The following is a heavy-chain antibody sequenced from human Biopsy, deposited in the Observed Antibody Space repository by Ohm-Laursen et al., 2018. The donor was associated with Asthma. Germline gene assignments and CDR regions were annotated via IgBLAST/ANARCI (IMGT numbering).Heavy chain of an antibody. Sequence: SLRLCSSASGFTLSTHTMSWVRQVPGQGLAWVASIKHDRNEKNHVTSLKSRFTISRDNAKNLLFLQMNSLRAEDTAVYYCARTFHFWSPYHAEHFQLWGQGTLVTVSS. CDR1: GFTLSTHT. CDR2: IKHDRNEK. J-gene: IGHJ1*01. V-gene: IGHV3-7*01. D-gene: IGHD3-3*01. CDR3: ARTFHFWSPYHAEHFQL.